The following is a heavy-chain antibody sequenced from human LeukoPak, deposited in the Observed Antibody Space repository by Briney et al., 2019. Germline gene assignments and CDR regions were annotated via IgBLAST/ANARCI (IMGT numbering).Heavy chain of an antibody. Sequence: GESLKISCKGSGYSFTSYWIGRVRQMPGKGLEWMGIIYPGDSDTRYSPSFQGQVTISADKSISTAYLQWSSLKASDTAMYYCARQVVVPAAPADYWGQGTLVTVSS. D-gene: IGHD2-2*01. J-gene: IGHJ4*02. CDR1: GYSFTSYW. V-gene: IGHV5-51*01. CDR2: IYPGDSDT. CDR3: ARQVVVPAAPADY.